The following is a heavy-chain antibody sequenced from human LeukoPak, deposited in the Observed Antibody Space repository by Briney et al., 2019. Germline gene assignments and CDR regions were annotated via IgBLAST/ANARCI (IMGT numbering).Heavy chain of an antibody. CDR2: IYPGDSDT. J-gene: IGHJ6*03. Sequence: GESLKISCKGSGYTFTSYWIGWVRQLPGKGQEGMGIIYPGDSDTRYSPSFQGQVPISADKSISTAYLQWSSLKASDTAMYYCARHRRKGSSSWYFESAYYYYMDVWGKGTTVTVSS. CDR3: ARHRRKGSSSWYFESAYYYYMDV. D-gene: IGHD6-13*01. CDR1: GYTFTSYW. V-gene: IGHV5-51*01.